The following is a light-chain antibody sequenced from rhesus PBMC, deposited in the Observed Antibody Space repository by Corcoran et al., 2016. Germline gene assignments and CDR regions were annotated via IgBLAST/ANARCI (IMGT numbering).Light chain of an antibody. CDR2: YGE. V-gene: IGLV3-36*02. CDR3: QVWDTSRDQYI. J-gene: IGLJ1*01. Sequence: SSDLTQPPSVSVSPGQTARITCGGDNIGRNSVHWYQQKPPQAPVLVIYYGEERHSGIPERFSGSKSDTIATLTISGVEAGDEADYFCQVWDTSRDQYIFGGGTRLTVL. CDR1: NIGRNS.